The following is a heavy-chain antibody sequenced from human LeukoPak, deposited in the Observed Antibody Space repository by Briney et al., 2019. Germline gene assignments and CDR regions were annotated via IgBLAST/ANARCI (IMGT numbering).Heavy chain of an antibody. Sequence: HPGGSLRLSCAASGFTVSSNYMSWVRQAPGKGLEWVSVIYSGGSTYYADSVKGRFTISRDNSKNTLYLQMNSLRAEDTAVYYCARDRTYYYDSSGNDAFDIWGQGTMVTVSS. CDR2: IYSGGST. V-gene: IGHV3-53*01. CDR3: ARDRTYYYDSSGNDAFDI. D-gene: IGHD3-22*01. J-gene: IGHJ3*02. CDR1: GFTVSSNY.